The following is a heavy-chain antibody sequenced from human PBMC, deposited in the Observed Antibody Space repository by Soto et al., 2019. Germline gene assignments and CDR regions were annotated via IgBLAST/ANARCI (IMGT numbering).Heavy chain of an antibody. CDR1: GVSVSSYY. J-gene: IGHJ4*02. V-gene: IGHV4-59*02. CDR2: ISYTGSP. D-gene: IGHD2-15*01. Sequence: QVQLQESGPGLVKPSETLSLTCTVSGVSVSSYYWSWIRQPPGKGLEWIGFISYTGSPNYSPSLKSRVTISVDKSKNQFSLNLSSVTAADTALYYCARGGASSKYFDYWGQGTLVTVSS. CDR3: ARGGASSKYFDY.